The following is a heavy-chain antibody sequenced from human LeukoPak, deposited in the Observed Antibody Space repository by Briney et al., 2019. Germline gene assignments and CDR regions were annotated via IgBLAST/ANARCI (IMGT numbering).Heavy chain of an antibody. J-gene: IGHJ4*02. D-gene: IGHD3-22*01. CDR2: IIPIFGTA. CDR1: GGTFSSYA. Sequence: GASVKVSCKASGGTFSSYAISWVRQAPGQGLEWMGGIIPIFGTANYAQKFQGRVTITADESTSTAYKELSSLRSEDTAVYYCARVDRSSGYYYYFDYWGQGTLVTVSS. V-gene: IGHV1-69*13. CDR3: ARVDRSSGYYYYFDY.